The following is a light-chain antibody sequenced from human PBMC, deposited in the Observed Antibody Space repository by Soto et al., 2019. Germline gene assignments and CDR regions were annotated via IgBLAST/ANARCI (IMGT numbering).Light chain of an antibody. CDR2: GNS. CDR1: SSKFGAGYD. CDR3: QSYDSSLSGSRVV. Sequence: QSVLTQPPSVSGAPGRRVPLSSTGGSSKFGAGYDVHWYQQLPGTAPKLLIYGNSNRPSGVPDRFSGSKSGTSASLAITGLQAEDEADYYCQSYDSSLSGSRVVFGGGTKLTVL. V-gene: IGLV1-40*01. J-gene: IGLJ2*01.